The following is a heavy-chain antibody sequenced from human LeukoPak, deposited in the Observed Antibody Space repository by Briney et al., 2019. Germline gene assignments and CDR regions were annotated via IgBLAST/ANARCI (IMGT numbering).Heavy chain of an antibody. CDR3: ARHGGYYNAWFTKHWYFDF. CDR2: TDHSGTT. Sequence: SETLSLTCDVSGYSISSGFYWGWIRQSAGKGLEWIGSTDHSGTTYYNSSLKSRVIISVDTSQNQFSLKLTSVTATDTARYYCARHGGYYNAWFTKHWYFDFWGRGTLVTVSP. D-gene: IGHD1-26*01. CDR1: GYSISSGFY. V-gene: IGHV4-38-2*01. J-gene: IGHJ2*01.